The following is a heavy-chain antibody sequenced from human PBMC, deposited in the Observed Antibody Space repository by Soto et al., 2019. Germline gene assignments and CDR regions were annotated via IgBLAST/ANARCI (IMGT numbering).Heavy chain of an antibody. CDR3: ARDFSPAYYDTLTGYGEGYYYGMDV. V-gene: IGHV1-2*04. Sequence: ASVKVSCEASGYTFTGYYMHWVRQAPGQGLEWMGWINPNSGGTNYAQKFQGWVTMTRDTSISTAYMELSRLRSGDTAVYYCARDFSPAYYDTLTGYGEGYYYGMDVWGQGTTVTVSS. D-gene: IGHD3-9*01. CDR2: INPNSGGT. J-gene: IGHJ6*02. CDR1: GYTFTGYY.